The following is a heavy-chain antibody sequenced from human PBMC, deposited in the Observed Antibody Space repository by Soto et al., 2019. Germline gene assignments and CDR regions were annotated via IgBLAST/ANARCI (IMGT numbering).Heavy chain of an antibody. CDR1: GISTSSYW. CDR3: VTGYHSDY. Sequence: GESLKISCAASGISTSSYWMGWVRQAPGRGREWVASIKKDGSEKYYMDSLKGRFTISRDNALNSLYLQMNSLRAEGTAVYFCVTGYHSDYWGQGALVTVS. CDR2: IKKDGSEK. J-gene: IGHJ4*02. V-gene: IGHV3-7*03. D-gene: IGHD5-18*01.